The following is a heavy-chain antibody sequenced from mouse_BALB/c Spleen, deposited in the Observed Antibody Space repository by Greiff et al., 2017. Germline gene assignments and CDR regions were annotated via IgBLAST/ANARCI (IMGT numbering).Heavy chain of an antibody. CDR1: GFTFSSYA. J-gene: IGHJ4*01. Sequence: EVKLQESGGGLVKPGGSLKLSCAASGFTFSSYAMSWVRQSPEKRLEWVAEISSGGSYTYYPDTVTGRFTISRDNAKNTLYLEMSSLRSEDTAMYYCARGDYRSFMDYWGQGTSVTVAS. CDR3: ARGDYRSFMDY. D-gene: IGHD2-14*01. V-gene: IGHV5-9-4*01. CDR2: ISSGGSYT.